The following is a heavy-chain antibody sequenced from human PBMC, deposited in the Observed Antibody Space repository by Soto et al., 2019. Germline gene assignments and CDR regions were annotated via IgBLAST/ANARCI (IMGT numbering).Heavy chain of an antibody. CDR2: TSYDGSNK. Sequence: GGSLRLSCAVSGFTFSSYGMHWVRQAPGKGLEWVAVTSYDGSNKYYADSVKGRFTISRDNSKNTLYLQMNSLRAEDTAVYYCEKVIKIWSYYDGMDVWGQGTTVTVSS. V-gene: IGHV3-30*18. J-gene: IGHJ6*02. CDR1: GFTFSSYG. D-gene: IGHD5-18*01. CDR3: EKVIKIWSYYDGMDV.